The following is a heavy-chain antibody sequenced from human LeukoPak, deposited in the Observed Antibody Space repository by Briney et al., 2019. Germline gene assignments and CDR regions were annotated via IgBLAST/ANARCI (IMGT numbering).Heavy chain of an antibody. D-gene: IGHD6-13*01. Sequence: SETLSLTCTVSGASISTHYWSWIRQPPEKGPEWIGDFYFSGSTNYNPSLKSRATISGDTSKNQFSLNRRSVTAADTAVYYCARAGAIATVQLDLDHWGRGTQVTVSS. J-gene: IGHJ4*02. CDR1: GASISTHY. CDR2: FYFSGST. V-gene: IGHV4-59*11. CDR3: ARAGAIATVQLDLDH.